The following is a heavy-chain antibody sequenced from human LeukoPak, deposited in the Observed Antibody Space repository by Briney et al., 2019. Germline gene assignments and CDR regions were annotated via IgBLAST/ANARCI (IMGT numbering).Heavy chain of an antibody. J-gene: IGHJ3*02. Sequence: GESLKISCKGSGYSFTSYWIGRVRQMPGKGLEWMGNIYPGDSDTRYSPSFQGQVTISADKSLSTAYLQWSSLKASDTAMYYCARLFPPSWELLTPDAFDIWGQGTMVTVSS. V-gene: IGHV5-51*01. D-gene: IGHD1-26*01. CDR3: ARLFPPSWELLTPDAFDI. CDR2: IYPGDSDT. CDR1: GYSFTSYW.